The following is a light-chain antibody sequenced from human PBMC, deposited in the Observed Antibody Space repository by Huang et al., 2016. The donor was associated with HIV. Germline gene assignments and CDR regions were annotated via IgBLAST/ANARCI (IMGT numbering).Light chain of an antibody. V-gene: IGKV3-11*01. CDR3: QQRSEWLT. CDR1: QSISTY. CDR2: DAS. J-gene: IGKJ4*01. Sequence: EIVLTQSPATLSLSPGERATLSCRASQSISTYLAWYQHRPGQSPRLLIYDASKRAGGRPTRFRWRGFGTDFTLTISSLEPEDFAVYFCQQRSEWLTFGGGTRVDI.